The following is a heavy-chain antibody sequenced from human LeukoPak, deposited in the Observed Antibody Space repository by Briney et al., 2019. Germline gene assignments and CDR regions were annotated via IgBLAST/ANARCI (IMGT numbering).Heavy chain of an antibody. Sequence: GGSLRLSCAASGFPFTSYSMNWVRQAPGKGLEWVSYISSSSTIYYADSVKGRFTISRDNAKNSLYLQMNSLRAEDTAVYYCARADDYVWGSYRYGHFDYWGQGTLVTVSS. CDR1: GFPFTSYS. J-gene: IGHJ4*02. CDR3: ARADDYVWGSYRYGHFDY. D-gene: IGHD3-16*02. CDR2: ISSSSTI. V-gene: IGHV3-48*04.